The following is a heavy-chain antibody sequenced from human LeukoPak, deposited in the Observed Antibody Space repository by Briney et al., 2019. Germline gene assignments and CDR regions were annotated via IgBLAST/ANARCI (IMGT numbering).Heavy chain of an antibody. D-gene: IGHD2-15*01. V-gene: IGHV4-59*08. CDR2: IYYSGST. J-gene: IGHJ4*02. CDR3: ARHSASYCSGGSCYSFDY. Sequence: SETLSLTCTVSGGSISSYYWSWIRQPPGKGLEWIGYIYYSGSTNYNPSLKSRVTISVDTSKNQFSLKLSSVTAADTAVYYCARHSASYCSGGSCYSFDYWSQGTLVTVSS. CDR1: GGSISSYY.